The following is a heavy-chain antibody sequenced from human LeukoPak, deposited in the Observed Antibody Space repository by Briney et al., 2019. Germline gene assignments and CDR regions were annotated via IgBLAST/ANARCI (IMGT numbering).Heavy chain of an antibody. J-gene: IGHJ3*02. Sequence: KTGGSLRLSCAASGFTFSSYSMNWVRQAPGKGLEWVSSTSSSSSYIYCADSVKGRFTISRDNAKNSLYLQMNSLRAEDTAVYYCARDSVEGAFDIWGQGTMVTVSS. CDR3: ARDSVEGAFDI. CDR1: GFTFSSYS. CDR2: TSSSSSYI. V-gene: IGHV3-21*01.